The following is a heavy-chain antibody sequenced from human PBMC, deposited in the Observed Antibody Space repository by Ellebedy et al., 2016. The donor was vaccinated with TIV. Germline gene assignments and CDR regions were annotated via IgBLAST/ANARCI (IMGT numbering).Heavy chain of an antibody. D-gene: IGHD3-10*02. CDR2: FCYRVNT. V-gene: IGHV4-39*01. CDR1: GASIDSGRYC. J-gene: IGHJ5*02. Sequence: MPSETLSLTCNVSGASIDSGRYCWAWIRPSHGQGREWIVYFCYRVNTYYNLSRKSRVIISADTSKNLFSLRLSSVTAADTAVYYCASLDVAVANWFDPWGHGTLVTVSS. CDR3: ASLDVAVANWFDP.